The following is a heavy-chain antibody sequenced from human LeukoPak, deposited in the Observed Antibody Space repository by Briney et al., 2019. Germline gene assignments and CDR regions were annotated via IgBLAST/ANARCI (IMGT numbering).Heavy chain of an antibody. D-gene: IGHD3-10*01. CDR3: ARFYGSVLGFDP. V-gene: IGHV3-66*02. CDR1: GFTVSSNY. CDR2: IYSGGST. Sequence: GGSLRLSCAASGFTVSSNYMSWDRQAPGKGLEWVSVIYSGGSTYYADSVKGRFTISRDNSKNTLYLQMNSLRAEDTAVYYCARFYGSVLGFDPWGQGTLVTVSS. J-gene: IGHJ5*02.